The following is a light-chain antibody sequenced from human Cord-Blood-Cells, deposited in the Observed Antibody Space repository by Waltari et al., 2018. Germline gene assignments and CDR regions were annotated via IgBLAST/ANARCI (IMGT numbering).Light chain of an antibody. Sequence: EIVMTQSPATLSVSPGEIATLSCRASQSVSSYLAWYQQQPGQAPRLLIYGASTRASGIPARFSGSGSGTVFILTISSLQSEYFAVYYCQQYNNSSFTFGGGTKVEIK. V-gene: IGKV3D-15*01. J-gene: IGKJ4*01. CDR2: GAS. CDR3: QQYNNSSFT. CDR1: QSVSSY.